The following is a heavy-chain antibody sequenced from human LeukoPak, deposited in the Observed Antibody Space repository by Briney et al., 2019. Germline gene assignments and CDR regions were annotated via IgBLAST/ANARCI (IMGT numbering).Heavy chain of an antibody. V-gene: IGHV1-69*05. J-gene: IGHJ5*02. CDR3: ARDKLDDFWSGYYIGWFDP. CDR2: IIPIFGTA. Sequence: SVKVSCKASGGTFSSYTISWVRQAPGQGLEWMGRIIPIFGTANYAQKFQGRVTITTDESTSTAYMELSSLGSEDTAVYYCARDKLDDFWSGYYIGWFDPWGQGTLVTVSS. D-gene: IGHD3-3*01. CDR1: GGTFSSYT.